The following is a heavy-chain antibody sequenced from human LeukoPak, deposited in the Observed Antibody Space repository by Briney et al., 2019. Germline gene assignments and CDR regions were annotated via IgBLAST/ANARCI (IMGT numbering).Heavy chain of an antibody. CDR1: GFTFSSYA. D-gene: IGHD5-18*01. CDR2: ISYDGSNK. Sequence: GRSLRLSCAASGFTFSSYAMHWVRQAPGKGLEWVAVISYDGSNKYYADSVKGRFTISRDNSKNTLYLQMNSLRAEDTAVYYCARPGTAMVSPNNAFDIWGQGTMVTVSS. J-gene: IGHJ3*02. CDR3: ARPGTAMVSPNNAFDI. V-gene: IGHV3-30*04.